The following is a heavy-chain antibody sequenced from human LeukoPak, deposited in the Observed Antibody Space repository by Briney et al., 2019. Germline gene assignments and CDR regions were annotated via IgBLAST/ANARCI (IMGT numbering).Heavy chain of an antibody. V-gene: IGHV3-48*01. Sequence: GGSLRLSCAASGFTFSSYSMNWVRQAPGKGLEWVSYISSSSSTIYYADSVKGRFTISRDNAKNSLYLQMNSLRAEDTAVYYCARARYMTYCGGDCYRLRGGFDYGGQGTLDTVSS. J-gene: IGHJ4*02. CDR2: ISSSSSTI. D-gene: IGHD2-21*01. CDR3: ARARYMTYCGGDCYRLRGGFDY. CDR1: GFTFSSYS.